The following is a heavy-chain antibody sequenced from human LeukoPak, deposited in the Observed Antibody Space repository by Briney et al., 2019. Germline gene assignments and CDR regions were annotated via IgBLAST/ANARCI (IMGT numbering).Heavy chain of an antibody. D-gene: IGHD2-15*01. V-gene: IGHV4-38-2*01. CDR1: GYSISSGYY. CDR2: IYHSGST. J-gene: IGHJ4*02. Sequence: SETLSLTCDVSGYSISSGYYWGWIRQPPGKGLEWIGSIYHSGSTYYNPSLKSRVTISVDTSKNQFSLKLSSVTAADTAVYYCARGRSGPLSAFDYWGQGTLVTVSS. CDR3: ARGRSGPLSAFDY.